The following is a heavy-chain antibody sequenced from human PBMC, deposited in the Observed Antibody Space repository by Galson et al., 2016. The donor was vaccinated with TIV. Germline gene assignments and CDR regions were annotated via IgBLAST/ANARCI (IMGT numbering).Heavy chain of an antibody. D-gene: IGHD5-12*01. CDR1: GYTFNTHG. V-gene: IGHV1-18*01. J-gene: IGHJ4*02. CDR3: ARDREVNSGFDPAY. Sequence: SCKASGYTFNTHGLSWVRQAPGQGLEWMGWISAYNGDTFYAQRLQGRLTMTTDTPTNTADMELNSLTFDDTAIYYCARDREVNSGFDPAYWGQGTLVTVSS. CDR2: ISAYNGDT.